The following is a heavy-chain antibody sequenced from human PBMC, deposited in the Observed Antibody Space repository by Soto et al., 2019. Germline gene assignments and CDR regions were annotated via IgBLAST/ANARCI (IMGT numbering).Heavy chain of an antibody. CDR1: GGSISSSSYY. CDR2: IYHSGST. J-gene: IGHJ4*02. Sequence: SETLSLTCTVSGGSISSSSYYWGWIRQPPGKGLEWIGSIYHSGSTYYNPSLKSRVTISVDTSKNQFSLKLSSVTAADSAVYYCARYNWPLFDYWGQGTLVTVSS. V-gene: IGHV4-39*01. D-gene: IGHD1-1*01. CDR3: ARYNWPLFDY.